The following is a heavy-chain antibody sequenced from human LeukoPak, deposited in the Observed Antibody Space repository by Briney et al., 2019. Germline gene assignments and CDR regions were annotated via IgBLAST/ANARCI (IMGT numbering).Heavy chain of an antibody. D-gene: IGHD2-15*01. CDR2: ISGGVDMT. V-gene: IGHV3-23*01. Sequence: GGSLRLSCAASGFSCSGYAMNWVRQAPGKGLEWVSGISGGVDMTNYAESVKGRFAVYRDNSKNTLYLQMNSLRVEDTAVYYCAQAVGVNVRNGMDVLGQGTTVTVS. J-gene: IGHJ6*02. CDR1: GFSCSGYA. CDR3: AQAVGVNVRNGMDV.